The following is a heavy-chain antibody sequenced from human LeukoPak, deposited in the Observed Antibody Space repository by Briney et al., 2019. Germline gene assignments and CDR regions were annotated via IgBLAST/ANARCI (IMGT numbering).Heavy chain of an antibody. J-gene: IGHJ4*01. CDR1: GGSISSSTYY. CDR3: ARGVYASGSYDHHDC. V-gene: IGHV4-39*01. Sequence: FETLSLTCTVSGGSISSSTYYWGCIRQPPGQGLEWIASINYSGSTYSNPSLKSRLTISVDTSKNQFSLKLNSVTAADTAVYYCARGVYASGSYDHHDCWGHGILVSVSS. D-gene: IGHD3-16*01. CDR2: INYSGST.